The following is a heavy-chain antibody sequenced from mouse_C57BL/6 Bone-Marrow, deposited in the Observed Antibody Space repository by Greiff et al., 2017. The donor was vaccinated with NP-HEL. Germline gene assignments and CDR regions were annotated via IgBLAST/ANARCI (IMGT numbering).Heavy chain of an antibody. CDR2: INYDGSST. J-gene: IGHJ3*01. CDR1: GFTFSDYY. Sequence: EVNLVESEGGLVQPGSSMKLSCTASGFTFSDYYMAWVRQVPEKGLEWVANINYDGSSTYYLDSLKSRFIISRDNAKNILYLQMSSLKSEDTATYYCARGGTVFAYWGQGTLVTVSA. D-gene: IGHD3-3*01. V-gene: IGHV5-16*01. CDR3: ARGGTVFAY.